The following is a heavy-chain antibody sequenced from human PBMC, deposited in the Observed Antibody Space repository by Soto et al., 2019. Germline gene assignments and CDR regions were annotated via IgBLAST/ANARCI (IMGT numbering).Heavy chain of an antibody. CDR1: GFTFSSYA. Sequence: GGSLRLSCAASGFTFSSYAMSWVRQAPGKGLEWVSAISGSGGSTYYADSVKGRFTISRDNSKNTLYLQMNSLRAEDTAVYYCGKAKNWNYSFFFDYWGQGTLVTVSS. V-gene: IGHV3-23*01. D-gene: IGHD1-7*01. CDR3: GKAKNWNYSFFFDY. J-gene: IGHJ4*02. CDR2: ISGSGGST.